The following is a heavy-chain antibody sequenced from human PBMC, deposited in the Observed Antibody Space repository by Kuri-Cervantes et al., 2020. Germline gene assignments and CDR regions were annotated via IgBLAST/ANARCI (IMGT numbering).Heavy chain of an antibody. Sequence: GGSLRLSCAASGFTFSDYYMSWIRQAPGKGLEWVANIKQDGSEKYYVDSVKGRFTISRDNAKNTLYLQMNSLRAEDTAVYYCAKEALAYCGGDCYSPLDYWGQGTLVTVSS. CDR3: AKEALAYCGGDCYSPLDY. V-gene: IGHV3-7*03. CDR2: IKQDGSEK. J-gene: IGHJ4*02. CDR1: GFTFSDYY. D-gene: IGHD2-21*02.